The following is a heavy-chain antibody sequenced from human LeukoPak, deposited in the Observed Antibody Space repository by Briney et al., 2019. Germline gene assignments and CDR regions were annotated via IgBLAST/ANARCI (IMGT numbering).Heavy chain of an antibody. V-gene: IGHV4-61*02. D-gene: IGHD1-26*01. CDR2: IYTSGST. CDR3: ARLVIVGATMVFDY. CDR1: GGSISSGSYY. Sequence: PSQTLSLTCTVSGGSISSGSYYWSWIRQPAGKGLEWIGRIYTSGSTNYNPSLKSRVTISVDTSKNQFSLKLSSVTAADTAVYYCARLVIVGATMVFDYWGQGTLVTVSS. J-gene: IGHJ4*02.